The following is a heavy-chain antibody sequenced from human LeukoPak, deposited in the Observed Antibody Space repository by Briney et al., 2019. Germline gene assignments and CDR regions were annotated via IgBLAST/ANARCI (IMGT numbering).Heavy chain of an antibody. J-gene: IGHJ4*02. V-gene: IGHV4-34*01. CDR3: ARGYCSGGSCHFDY. CDR1: GGPFSGYY. D-gene: IGHD2-15*01. Sequence: SETLSLTCAVYGGPFSGYYWRWIRQPPGKGLEWIGEINHSGSTNYNPSLKSRVTISVDTSKNQFSLKLSSVTAADTAVYYCARGYCSGGSCHFDYWGQGTLVTVSS. CDR2: INHSGST.